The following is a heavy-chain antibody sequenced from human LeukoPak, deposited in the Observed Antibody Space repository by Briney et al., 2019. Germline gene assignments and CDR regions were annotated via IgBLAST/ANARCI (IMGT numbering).Heavy chain of an antibody. V-gene: IGHV3-20*04. CDR1: GFTFDDYG. J-gene: IGHJ6*03. CDR3: ARVGYSSSWSEYYYYYYMDV. Sequence: PGGSLRLSCAASGFTFDDYGMSWVRQAPGKGLEWVSGINWNGGSTGYADSVKGRFTISRDNAKNSLYLQMNSLRAEDTALYYCARVGYSSSWSEYYYYYYMDVWGKGTTVTVSS. D-gene: IGHD6-13*01. CDR2: INWNGGST.